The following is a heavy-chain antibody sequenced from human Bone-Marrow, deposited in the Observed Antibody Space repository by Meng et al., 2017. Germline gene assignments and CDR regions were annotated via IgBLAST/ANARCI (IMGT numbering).Heavy chain of an antibody. J-gene: IGHJ5*01. V-gene: IGHV3-15*01. CDR1: GFTFSNAW. CDR2: MKSNVNGGTV. CDR3: SGRVDS. Sequence: GESLKISCAASGFTFSNAWMTWVRQAPGKGLEWIGRMKSNVNGGTVDYAAAVKGRFFISRDDSEDTFYLQMNRLKTEDTSVYYSSGRVDSWGHGTLLTVSS.